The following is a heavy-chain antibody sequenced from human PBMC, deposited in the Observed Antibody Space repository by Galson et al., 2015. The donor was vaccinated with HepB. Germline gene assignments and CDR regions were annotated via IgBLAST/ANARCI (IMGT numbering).Heavy chain of an antibody. D-gene: IGHD3-3*01. CDR2: MNPNSGDT. V-gene: IGHV1-8*01. CDR3: ARARFTLNDY. CDR1: GYTFTSYD. Sequence: SVKVSCKAPGYTFTSYDINWVRQATGQGLEWMGWMNPNSGDTGHAQKFQGRVTMTRDTSISTVYMELSSLRSEDTAVYYCARARFTLNDYWGQGTLVTVSS. J-gene: IGHJ4*02.